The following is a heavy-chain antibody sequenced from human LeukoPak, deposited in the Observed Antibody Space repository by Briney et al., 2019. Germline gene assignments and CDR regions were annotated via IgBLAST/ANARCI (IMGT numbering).Heavy chain of an antibody. J-gene: IGHJ4*02. CDR2: ISSSSSYI. V-gene: IGHV3-21*01. Sequence: PGGSLRLSCAASGFTFSSYSMNWVRQAPGKGLEWVSSISSSSSYIYYADSVKGRFTISRDNAKNSPYLQMNSLRAEDTAVYYCARELRITMVRGVIYADYWGQGTLVTVSS. D-gene: IGHD3-10*01. CDR1: GFTFSSYS. CDR3: ARELRITMVRGVIYADY.